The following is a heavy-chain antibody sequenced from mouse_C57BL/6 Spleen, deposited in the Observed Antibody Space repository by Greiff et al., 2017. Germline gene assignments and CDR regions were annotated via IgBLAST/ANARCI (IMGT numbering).Heavy chain of an antibody. J-gene: IGHJ3*01. CDR1: GFNIKDYY. V-gene: IGHV14-1*01. CDR2: IDPEGGDT. D-gene: IGHD2-4*01. CDR3: TRALRQYPGWFAY. Sequence: VQLQQSGAELVRPGASVKLSCTASGFNIKDYYMHWVKQRPEQGLEWIGRIDPEGGDTEYAPKFQGKATMTADTSSNTAYLQLSSLTSEDTAVYYCTRALRQYPGWFAYWGQGSLVTVSA.